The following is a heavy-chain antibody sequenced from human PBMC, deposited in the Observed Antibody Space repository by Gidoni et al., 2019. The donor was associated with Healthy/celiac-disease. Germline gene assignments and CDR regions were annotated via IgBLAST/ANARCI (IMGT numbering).Heavy chain of an antibody. Sequence: QVQLVQSGAEAKTPGASVTVSCKASGSTFTGYYMHWVRQAPGQGLEWMGRINPNSGDTNYAQKLQGRVTMTRDTSISTAYMELRRLRSDDTAVYYCARRIAVAASYFDVWGQGTLVTVSS. J-gene: IGHJ4*02. V-gene: IGHV1-2*06. CDR1: GSTFTGYY. D-gene: IGHD6-19*01. CDR2: INPNSGDT. CDR3: ARRIAVAASYFDV.